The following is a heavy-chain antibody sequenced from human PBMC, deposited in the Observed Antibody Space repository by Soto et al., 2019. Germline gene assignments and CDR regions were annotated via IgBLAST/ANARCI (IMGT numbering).Heavy chain of an antibody. Sequence: ASVKVSCKASGYTFSHYAMHWVRQAPGQRLEWMGWINAGNTKTKYSEKFQGRVTFTRDESASTAYMELSSLRSEDTAVYYCASRPYDILTGYPLDAFDIWGQGTMVTVSS. CDR2: INAGNTKT. D-gene: IGHD3-9*01. CDR1: GYTFSHYA. CDR3: ASRPYDILTGYPLDAFDI. J-gene: IGHJ3*02. V-gene: IGHV1-3*01.